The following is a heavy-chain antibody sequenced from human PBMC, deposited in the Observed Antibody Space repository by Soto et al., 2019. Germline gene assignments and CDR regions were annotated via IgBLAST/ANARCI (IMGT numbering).Heavy chain of an antibody. CDR3: ARGIAVEGYYYYDRMDV. J-gene: IGHJ6*02. D-gene: IGHD6-19*01. CDR2: INPSGGGT. V-gene: IGHV1-46*04. CDR1: GYTFTSYY. Sequence: QVQLVQSGAEVKKPGASVKVSCKASGYTFTSYYIHWVRQAPGQGLEWMGIINPSGGGTNDAQKLQGRVSMTTDTSTSTVYMELSSLRSDDTAVYYCARGIAVEGYYYYDRMDVWGQGTTVTVSS.